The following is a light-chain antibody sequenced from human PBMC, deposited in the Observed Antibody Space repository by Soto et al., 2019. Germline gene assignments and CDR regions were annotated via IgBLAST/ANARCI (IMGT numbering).Light chain of an antibody. Sequence: DIQMTQSPPTLSASVGERVTITCRASESISRCLAWYQQKPGKAPKLLIYKASNLESGVPSRFSGSGSGTEFTLTISNLQPDDFATYYCQQYNSYSTWNFGQGTKVDI. V-gene: IGKV1-5*03. CDR1: ESISRC. J-gene: IGKJ1*01. CDR3: QQYNSYSTWN. CDR2: KAS.